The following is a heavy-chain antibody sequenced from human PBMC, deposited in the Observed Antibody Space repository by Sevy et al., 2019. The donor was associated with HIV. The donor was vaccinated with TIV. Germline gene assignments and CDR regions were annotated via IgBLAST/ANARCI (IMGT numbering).Heavy chain of an antibody. CDR3: ANGNRHIVVVKGHYFDY. CDR2: ISGSGGST. Sequence: GGSLRLSCAASGFTFSSYAMSWVRQAPGKGLEWVSAISGSGGSTYYADSVKGRFTISRDNSKNTLYLQMNSLRAEDTAVYYCANGNRHIVVVKGHYFDYWGQRTLVTVSS. D-gene: IGHD2-21*01. V-gene: IGHV3-23*01. J-gene: IGHJ4*02. CDR1: GFTFSSYA.